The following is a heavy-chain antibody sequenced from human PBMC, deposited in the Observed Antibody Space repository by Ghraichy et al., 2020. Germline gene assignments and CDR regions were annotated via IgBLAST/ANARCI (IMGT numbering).Heavy chain of an antibody. V-gene: IGHV3-48*02. CDR3: ASSIIAFDM. J-gene: IGHJ3*02. CDR2: ISSSSSTI. CDR1: GFTFSTYA. D-gene: IGHD2-21*01. Sequence: LSLTCAASGFTFSTYAMSWVRQAPGKGLEWVSYISSSSSTIYYPDSVKGRFTISRDNAKNSLYLQMNSLRDEDTAVYYCASSIIAFDMWGLGTMVTVSS.